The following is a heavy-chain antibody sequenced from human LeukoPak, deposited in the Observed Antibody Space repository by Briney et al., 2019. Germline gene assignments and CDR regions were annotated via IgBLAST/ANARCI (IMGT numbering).Heavy chain of an antibody. V-gene: IGHV3-23*01. CDR3: AKDSYYDYVWGSYRYTNQFDY. CDR2: ISGRAGST. Sequence: GGSLRLSCEASGFTFRSYGMSWVRQAPGKGLEWVSAISGRAGSTYYADSVKGRFTISRDNSKNTLYLQMNSLRAEDTAVYYCAKDSYYDYVWGSYRYTNQFDYWGQGTLVTVSS. D-gene: IGHD3-16*02. J-gene: IGHJ4*02. CDR1: GFTFRSYG.